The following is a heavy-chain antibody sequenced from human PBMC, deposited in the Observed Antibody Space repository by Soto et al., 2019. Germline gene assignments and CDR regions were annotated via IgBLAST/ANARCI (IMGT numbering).Heavy chain of an antibody. CDR1: GLSITDSEMG. CDR2: IDSSGEK. V-gene: IGHV2-26*01. D-gene: IGHD6-19*01. CDR3: ARRHLAVAVSPWFDP. J-gene: IGHJ5*02. Sequence: QVTLKESGPVLVKPTETLTLRCTVSGLSITDSEMGVSWIRQPPGQPLEWLAHIDSSGEKSYRTFLKSRLAISKDTSKSQIVLTMTHMDPADTATYYCARRHLAVAVSPWFDPWGQGIPVTVSS.